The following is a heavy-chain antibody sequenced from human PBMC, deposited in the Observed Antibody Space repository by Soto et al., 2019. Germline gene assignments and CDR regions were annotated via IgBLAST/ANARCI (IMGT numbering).Heavy chain of an antibody. D-gene: IGHD3-10*01. Sequence: SETLSLTCAVYGGSFSGYYWSWIRQPPGKGLEWIGEINHSGSTNYNPSLKSRVTISVDTSKNQFSLKLSSVTAADTAVYYCAREGKLLWFGELRYWFDPWGQGTLVT. CDR3: AREGKLLWFGELRYWFDP. CDR1: GGSFSGYY. J-gene: IGHJ5*02. V-gene: IGHV4-34*01. CDR2: INHSGST.